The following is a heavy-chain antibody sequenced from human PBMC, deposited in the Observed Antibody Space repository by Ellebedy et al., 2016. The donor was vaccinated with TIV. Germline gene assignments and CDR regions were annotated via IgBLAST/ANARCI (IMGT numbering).Heavy chain of an antibody. V-gene: IGHV3-49*03. Sequence: GESLKISXTVSGFSFGDYTTAWFRQAPGKGLEWVGFIRSKTDRGTTKYAASVKGRFTISRDDFKSIAYLQMNSLKTEDTAVYYCTRDRGGSYDVPLDYWGQGTLVTVSS. CDR2: IRSKTDRGTT. J-gene: IGHJ4*02. CDR1: GFSFGDYT. CDR3: TRDRGGSYDVPLDY. D-gene: IGHD1-26*01.